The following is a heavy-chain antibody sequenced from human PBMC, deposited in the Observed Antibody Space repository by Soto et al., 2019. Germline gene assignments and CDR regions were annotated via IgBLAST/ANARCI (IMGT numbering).Heavy chain of an antibody. J-gene: IGHJ4*02. D-gene: IGHD2-15*01. V-gene: IGHV3-30*18. CDR3: AKDRRDGDFMHILVVDF. CDR2: MSYDESKK. Sequence: GGPLRLSCATSGFRLSSYAMHWVRQAPGKGLEWVALMSYDESKKYYADSVKGRFTISRDTSKNTLVLEMNNLRVEDTAVYYCAKDRRDGDFMHILVVDFWGQGALVTVSS. CDR1: GFRLSSYA.